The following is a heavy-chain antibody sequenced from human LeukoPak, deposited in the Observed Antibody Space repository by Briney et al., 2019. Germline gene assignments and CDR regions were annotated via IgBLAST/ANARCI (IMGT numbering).Heavy chain of an antibody. V-gene: IGHV1-69*06. Sequence: SVKLSCKASGGTFSSYAISWVRQAPGQGLEWMGRIIPIFGTANYAQKFQGRVTITADKSTSTAYMELSSLRSEDTAVYYCARGNNYYDSSGYYGVGYYMDVWGKGTTVTVSS. CDR1: GGTFSSYA. CDR3: ARGNNYYDSSGYYGVGYYMDV. J-gene: IGHJ6*03. D-gene: IGHD3-22*01. CDR2: IIPIFGTA.